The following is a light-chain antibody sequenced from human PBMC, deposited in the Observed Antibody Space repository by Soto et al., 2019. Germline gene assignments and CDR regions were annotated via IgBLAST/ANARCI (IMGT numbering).Light chain of an antibody. CDR1: QSVGNH. Sequence: DIQMTQSPSSLSASVGDSVTITCRASQSVGNHLNWYQQKPGKAPKFLIYGASTLQSGVPSRFSGSGSGTDFTLTVSRLQPEDFATYYCQQGYTSRITFGQGTRLEIK. CDR2: GAS. V-gene: IGKV1-39*01. J-gene: IGKJ5*01. CDR3: QQGYTSRIT.